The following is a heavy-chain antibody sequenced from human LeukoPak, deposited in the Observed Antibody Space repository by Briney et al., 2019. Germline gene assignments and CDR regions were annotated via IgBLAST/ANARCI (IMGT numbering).Heavy chain of an antibody. CDR1: GFDFSIYS. V-gene: IGHV3-21*01. CDR3: ARVHYGIDY. J-gene: IGHJ4*02. CDR2: INSRSNQI. D-gene: IGHD4-17*01. Sequence: TAGGSLRLSCAASGFDFSIYSMYWIRQAPGKGLEWVSSINSRSNQIYYADSVKGRFTISRDNAENSLYLQMNSLRADDSAMYYCARVHYGIDYWGQGTLVTVSS.